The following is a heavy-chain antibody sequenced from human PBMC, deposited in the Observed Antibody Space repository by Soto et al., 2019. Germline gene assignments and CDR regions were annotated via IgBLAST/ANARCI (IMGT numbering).Heavy chain of an antibody. D-gene: IGHD3-3*01. CDR1: GGTFSSYA. CDR2: IIPIFGTA. V-gene: IGHV1-69*01. J-gene: IGHJ5*02. Sequence: QVQLVQSGAEVKKPGSSVKVSCKASGGTFSSYAISWVRQAPGQGLEWMGGIIPIFGTANYAQKFQGRVSITADESTSTAYMELSSLSYEDTTVYYCATSPPYYDLNWFDPWGQGTLVTVSS. CDR3: ATSPPYYDLNWFDP.